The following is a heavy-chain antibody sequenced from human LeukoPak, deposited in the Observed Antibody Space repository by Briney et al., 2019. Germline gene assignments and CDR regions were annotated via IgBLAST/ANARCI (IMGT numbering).Heavy chain of an antibody. D-gene: IGHD6-19*01. Sequence: GGSLRLSCAASGLTFSSYAMSWVRQAPGKGLEWVSAISGSGRSTYYADSVRGRFTISRDNSKNTLYLQMNSLRAEDTAVYYCAKDGCSSGCSVDYWGQGTLVTVSS. CDR2: ISGSGRST. CDR1: GLTFSSYA. CDR3: AKDGCSSGCSVDY. J-gene: IGHJ4*02. V-gene: IGHV3-23*01.